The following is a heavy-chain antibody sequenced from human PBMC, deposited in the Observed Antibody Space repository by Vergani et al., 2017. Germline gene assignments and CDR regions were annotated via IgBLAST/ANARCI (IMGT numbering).Heavy chain of an antibody. Sequence: QVQLVQSGAEVKKPGASVKVSCKASGYTFTSYYMHWVRQAPGQGLEWMGIINPSGGSPSYAQKFQGRVTMTRDTSTSTVYMELSSLRSEDTAVYYCARGKIVVVVANDAFDIWGQGTMVTVSS. V-gene: IGHV1-46*01. CDR3: ARGKIVVVVANDAFDI. CDR2: INPSGGSP. J-gene: IGHJ3*02. CDR1: GYTFTSYY. D-gene: IGHD2-15*01.